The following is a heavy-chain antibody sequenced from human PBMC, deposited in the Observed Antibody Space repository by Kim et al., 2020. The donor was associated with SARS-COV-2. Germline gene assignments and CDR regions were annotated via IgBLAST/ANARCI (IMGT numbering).Heavy chain of an antibody. CDR2: INDSGTT. CDR1: GASISGSNW. CDR3: AGRGYSADYFGNYYFGLDV. V-gene: IGHV4-4*02. J-gene: IGHJ6*02. D-gene: IGHD5-12*01. Sequence: SETLSLTCAVSGASISGSNWWYWVRQPPGKGLEWIGEINDSGTTNYNPSLKSRVTLSVDESRNQFSLKLNSVTAADTAFYYCAGRGYSADYFGNYYFGLDVWGQGTTVTVSS.